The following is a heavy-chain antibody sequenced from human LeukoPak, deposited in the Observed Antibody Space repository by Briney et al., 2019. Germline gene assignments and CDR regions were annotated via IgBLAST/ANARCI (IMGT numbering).Heavy chain of an antibody. CDR3: ARGGYDVFYYYYYGMDV. CDR1: GGAFSSYA. CDR2: IIPIFGTA. D-gene: IGHD5-12*01. Sequence: SVKVSCKASGGAFSSYAISWVRQAPGQGLEWMGGIIPIFGTANYAQKFQGRVTITADESTSTAYMELSSLRSEDTAVYYCARGGYDVFYYYYYGMDVWGKGTTVTVSS. V-gene: IGHV1-69*13. J-gene: IGHJ6*04.